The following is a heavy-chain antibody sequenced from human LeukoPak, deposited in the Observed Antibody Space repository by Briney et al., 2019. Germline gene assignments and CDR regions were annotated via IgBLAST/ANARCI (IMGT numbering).Heavy chain of an antibody. CDR3: ARTVGIAVAEDAFAL. CDR2: IYYSGDT. Sequence: SETLSLTCTVSGDSISSRSYYWGWIRQPPGKGLEWIGSIYYSGDTYFNPSLKSRVTISVDTSKNQFSLRLTSVTAADTAVYYCARTVGIAVAEDAFALWGQGAMVTVSS. D-gene: IGHD6-19*01. CDR1: GDSISSRSYY. V-gene: IGHV4-39*01. J-gene: IGHJ3*01.